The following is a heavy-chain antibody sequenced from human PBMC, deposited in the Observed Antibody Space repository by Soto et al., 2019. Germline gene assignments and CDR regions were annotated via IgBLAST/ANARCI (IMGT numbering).Heavy chain of an antibody. Sequence: QVQLVESGGGVVQPGRSLRLSCAASGFTFSSYGMHWVRQAPGKGLEWVAVISYDGSNKYYGDSVRGRFTISRDNSKNTLYLQMNSLRAEDTAVYYCAKDSVAILGWWFDPWGQGTLVTVSS. CDR3: AKDSVAILGWWFDP. J-gene: IGHJ5*02. CDR1: GFTFSSYG. V-gene: IGHV3-30*18. CDR2: ISYDGSNK. D-gene: IGHD1-26*01.